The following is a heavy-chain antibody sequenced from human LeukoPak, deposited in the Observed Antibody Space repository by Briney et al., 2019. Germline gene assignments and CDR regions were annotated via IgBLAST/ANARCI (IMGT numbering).Heavy chain of an antibody. V-gene: IGHV3-33*06. CDR3: AKDQYSGSYYGDFDY. CDR1: GFTFSSYG. CDR2: IWYDGSNK. Sequence: GRSLRLSCAASGFTFSSYGMHWVRQAPGKGLEWVAVIWYDGSNKYYADSVRGRFTISRDNSKNTLYLQMNSLRAEDTAVYYCAKDQYSGSYYGDFDYWGQGTLVTVSS. D-gene: IGHD1-26*01. J-gene: IGHJ4*02.